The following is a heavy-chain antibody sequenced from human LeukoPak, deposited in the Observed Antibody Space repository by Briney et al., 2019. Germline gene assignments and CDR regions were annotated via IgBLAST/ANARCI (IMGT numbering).Heavy chain of an antibody. CDR3: ARDVYYRLDS. D-gene: IGHD2-8*01. Sequence: GGSLRLSCAASGFTFSDYAMHWVRQTPGKGLEWVAVISYDGSKKYYADSVKGRFTISRDNAKNTVYLQMNSLRVEDTAVYYCARDVYYRLDSWGQGTLVTVSS. V-gene: IGHV3-30-3*01. CDR2: ISYDGSKK. CDR1: GFTFSDYA. J-gene: IGHJ4*02.